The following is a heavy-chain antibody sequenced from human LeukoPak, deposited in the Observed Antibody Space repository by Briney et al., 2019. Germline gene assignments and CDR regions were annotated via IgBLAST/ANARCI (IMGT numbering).Heavy chain of an antibody. J-gene: IGHJ4*02. V-gene: IGHV1-2*02. CDR2: IKPNSGVT. CDR1: GYTFATYF. Sequence: PGASVKVSCKTSGYTFATYFMHWVRQAPGQGLEWMGYIKPNSGVTNYAQKFRGRVTITWDTSISTAYIELSGLTSDDTAIYYCARPTYCGSNCYFNFDYWGQGTLVTVSS. D-gene: IGHD2-21*02. CDR3: ARPTYCGSNCYFNFDY.